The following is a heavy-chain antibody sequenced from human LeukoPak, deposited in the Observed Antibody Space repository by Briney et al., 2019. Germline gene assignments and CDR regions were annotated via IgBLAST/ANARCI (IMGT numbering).Heavy chain of an antibody. J-gene: IGHJ3*02. CDR1: GYIFISHY. CDR2: FNPSDGAT. CDR3: ARISSAYYRDAFDI. V-gene: IGHV1-46*01. Sequence: ASVKVSCKASGYIFISHYIHWVRQAPGQGLEWMGIFNPSDGATTYSQKFQARVTMTRDTSTSTVYMEVSGLRSEDTAVYYCARISSAYYRDAFDIRGQGTLVTVSS. D-gene: IGHD3-22*01.